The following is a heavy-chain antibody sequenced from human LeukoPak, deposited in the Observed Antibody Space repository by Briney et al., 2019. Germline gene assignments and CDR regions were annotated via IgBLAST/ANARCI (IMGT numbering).Heavy chain of an antibody. CDR2: IYTSGST. CDR1: GYSISSGYY. CDR3: ARGIAVAGTVDY. D-gene: IGHD6-19*01. V-gene: IGHV4-61*02. Sequence: PSETLSLTCAVSGYSISSGYYWSWIRQPAGKGLEWIGRIYTSGSTNYNPSLKSRVTISVDTSKNQFSLKLSSVTAADTAVYYCARGIAVAGTVDYWGQGTLVTVSS. J-gene: IGHJ4*02.